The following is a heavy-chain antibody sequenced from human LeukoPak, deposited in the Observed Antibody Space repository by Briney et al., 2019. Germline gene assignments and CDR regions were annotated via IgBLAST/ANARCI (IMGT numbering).Heavy chain of an antibody. CDR1: GFTFSSYG. D-gene: IGHD2-2*01. V-gene: IGHV3-30*02. Sequence: GGSLRLSCAASGFTFSSYGMHWVRQAPGKGLEWVSFIRFDGSNKFYADSVKGRFTISRDNSKNTLYLQMNSLRVEDTAVYYCAKGERGYCSSTTCYAVDWGQGSLVTVSS. CDR3: AKGERGYCSSTTCYAVD. J-gene: IGHJ4*02. CDR2: IRFDGSNK.